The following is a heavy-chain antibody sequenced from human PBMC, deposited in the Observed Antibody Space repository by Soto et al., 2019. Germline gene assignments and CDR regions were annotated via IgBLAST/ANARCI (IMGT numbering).Heavy chain of an antibody. J-gene: IGHJ3*02. V-gene: IGHV1-69*13. CDR3: ARVGISQDRPHAFDI. Sequence: ASVKVSCKASGGTFSSYAISWVRQALGQGLEWMGGIIPIFGTANYAQKFQGRVTITADESTSTAYTELSSLRSEDTAVYYCARVGISQDRPHAFDICGQGTMVTVSS. D-gene: IGHD2-15*01. CDR2: IIPIFGTA. CDR1: GGTFSSYA.